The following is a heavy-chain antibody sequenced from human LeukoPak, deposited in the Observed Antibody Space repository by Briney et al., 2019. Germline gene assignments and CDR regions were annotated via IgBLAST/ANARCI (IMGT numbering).Heavy chain of an antibody. Sequence: PGGSLRLSCAASGFTFISYAMSWVRQAPGKGLEWVSAISDGSTKYADSVKGRFTISRGNSKNTLYLQMDSLRAEDTAIYYCAKLGYNWNNWFDPWGQGTLVTVSS. D-gene: IGHD1-20*01. CDR2: ISDGST. CDR1: GFTFISYA. J-gene: IGHJ5*02. V-gene: IGHV3-23*01. CDR3: AKLGYNWNNWFDP.